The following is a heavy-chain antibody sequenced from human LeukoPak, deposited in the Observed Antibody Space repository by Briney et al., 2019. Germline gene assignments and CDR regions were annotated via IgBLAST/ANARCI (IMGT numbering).Heavy chain of an antibody. CDR1: GYTSSDYW. CDR3: ARHVIGECSTTGYSPPSWVDT. CDR2: IYPGNSDT. Sequence: GESLKISCKGSGYTSSDYWIHWVRQMPGKGLEWMGLIYPGNSDTRYSPSFQGQVTISADRSINTAYLQWTSLRASDTAMYYCARHVIGECSTTGYSPPSWVDTWGQGTLVTVSS. J-gene: IGHJ5*02. D-gene: IGHD1-26*01. V-gene: IGHV5-51*01.